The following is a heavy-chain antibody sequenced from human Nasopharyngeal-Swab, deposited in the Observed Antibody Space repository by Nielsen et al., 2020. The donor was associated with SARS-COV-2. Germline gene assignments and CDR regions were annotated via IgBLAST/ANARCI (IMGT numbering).Heavy chain of an antibody. CDR2: IDYSGST. V-gene: IGHV4-59*01. J-gene: IGHJ4*02. D-gene: IGHD6-19*01. Sequence: SETLSLTCAVYGGSIRSYYWSWIRQPPGKGLEWIGYIDYSGSTNYNPSLKSRVTISVDTSKNQFSLKVNSVTAADTAVYYCARDRLSGLDYWGQGTLVTVSS. CDR3: ARDRLSGLDY. CDR1: GGSIRSYY.